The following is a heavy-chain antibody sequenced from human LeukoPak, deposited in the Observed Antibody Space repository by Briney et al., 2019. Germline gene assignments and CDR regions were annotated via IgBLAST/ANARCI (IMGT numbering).Heavy chain of an antibody. Sequence: GGSLRLSCTASGFTFGDYAMSGVRQAPGEGREWVGFIRSKTYGGTAEYAASVKGRFTTSRDDSKSIAYLQMNSLKTEDTAVYYCTRAHGYCSGGSCFDYWGQGTLVTASS. D-gene: IGHD2-15*01. J-gene: IGHJ4*02. CDR2: IRSKTYGGTA. CDR1: GFTFGDYA. V-gene: IGHV3-49*04. CDR3: TRAHGYCSGGSCFDY.